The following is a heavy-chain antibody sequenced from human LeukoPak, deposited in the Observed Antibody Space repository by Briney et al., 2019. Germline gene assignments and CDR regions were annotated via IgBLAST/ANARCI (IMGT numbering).Heavy chain of an antibody. J-gene: IGHJ5*02. CDR3: AKESDSGYHSEGPKT. V-gene: IGHV3-30*02. CDR2: VRNDGSNE. Sequence: GGSLRLSCTASGFVLSDYGMHWVRQAPGKGLEWVAFVRNDGSNEYYVGSVKGRFTISKDKSKNTLYLQMNSLRAEDTAVYSCAKESDSGYHSEGPKTWGLGTLVTVSS. CDR1: GFVLSDYG. D-gene: IGHD5-12*01.